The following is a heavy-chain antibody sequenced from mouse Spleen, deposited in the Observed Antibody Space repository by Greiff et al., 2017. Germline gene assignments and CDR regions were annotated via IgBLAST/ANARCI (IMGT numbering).Heavy chain of an antibody. CDR1: GFSLTSYG. D-gene: IGHD2-4*01. J-gene: IGHJ3*01. Sequence: VMLVESGPGLVQPSQSLSITCTVSGFSLTSYGVHWVRQSPGKGLEWLGVIWRGGSTDYNAAFMSRLSITKDNSKSQVFFKMNSLQADDTAIYXCAKMEITFAYWGQGTLVTVSA. CDR3: AKMEITFAY. V-gene: IGHV2-5*01. CDR2: IWRGGST.